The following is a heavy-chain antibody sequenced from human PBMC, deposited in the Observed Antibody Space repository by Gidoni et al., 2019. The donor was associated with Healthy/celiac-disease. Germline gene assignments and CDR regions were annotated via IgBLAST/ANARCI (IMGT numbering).Heavy chain of an antibody. CDR2: IWYDGGNK. Sequence: QVQLVESGGGVVQPGRSLRLSCAASGFTFRSYAIHWVRQAPGKGLEWVAFIWYDGGNKYYADSVEGRFTISRDNSKNTLYLQMNSLRAEDTAVYYCARDKVDSSGWYYYYGMDVWGQGTTVTVSS. CDR3: ARDKVDSSGWYYYYGMDV. J-gene: IGHJ6*01. CDR1: GFTFRSYA. D-gene: IGHD6-19*01. V-gene: IGHV3-33*01.